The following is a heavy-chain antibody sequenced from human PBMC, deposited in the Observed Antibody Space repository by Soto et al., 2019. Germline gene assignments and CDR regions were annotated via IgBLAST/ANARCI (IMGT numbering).Heavy chain of an antibody. CDR3: AKDSEDYVGGGGGLLNGLDV. Sequence: QVQLVESGGGVVQPGRSLRLSCAASGFTFRSHAMHWVRQAPGKGLEWVAVISYDGTNKYYADSVKGRLTISRDNSKTTLYLQLNSLRAEDTADYYCAKDSEDYVGGGGGLLNGLDVWGQGTTVTVSS. J-gene: IGHJ6*02. D-gene: IGHD3-16*01. V-gene: IGHV3-30*18. CDR1: GFTFRSHA. CDR2: ISYDGTNK.